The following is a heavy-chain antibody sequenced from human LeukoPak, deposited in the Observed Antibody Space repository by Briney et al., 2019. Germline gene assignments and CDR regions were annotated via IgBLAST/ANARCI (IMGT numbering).Heavy chain of an antibody. V-gene: IGHV4-30-4*08. Sequence: SQTLSLTCTVSGGSISSGDYYWSWIRQPPGKGLEWIGYIYYSGSTYYNPSLKSRVTISVDTSKNQFSLKLSSVTAADTAVYYCARVGLWFGELYAFDIWGQGTMVTVSS. CDR1: GGSISSGDYY. CDR2: IYYSGST. D-gene: IGHD3-10*01. CDR3: ARVGLWFGELYAFDI. J-gene: IGHJ3*02.